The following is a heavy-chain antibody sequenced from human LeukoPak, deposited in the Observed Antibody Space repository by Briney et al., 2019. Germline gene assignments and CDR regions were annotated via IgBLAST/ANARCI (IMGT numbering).Heavy chain of an antibody. V-gene: IGHV4-31*03. J-gene: IGHJ4*02. Sequence: SETLSLTCTVSGGSISSGGYYWSWIRQHPGKGLEWIGYIYYSGSTYYNPSLKSRVTISVDTSKNQFSLKLSSVTAADTAVYYCAREIADDCSSTSCYTYFAYWGQGTLVTVSS. CDR1: GGSISSGGYY. CDR2: IYYSGST. CDR3: AREIADDCSSTSCYTYFAY. D-gene: IGHD2-2*02.